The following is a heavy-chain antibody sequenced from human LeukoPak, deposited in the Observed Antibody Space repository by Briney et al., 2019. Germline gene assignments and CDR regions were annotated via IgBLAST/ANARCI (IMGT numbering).Heavy chain of an antibody. Sequence: SVKVSCKASGGTFSSCAISWVRQAPGKGLEWMGGIIPIFGTANYAQKFQGRVTITADESTSTAYMELSSLRSEDTAVYYCARDRGYCSSTSCYNFVYWGQGTLVTVSS. CDR1: GGTFSSCA. V-gene: IGHV1-69*13. CDR2: IIPIFGTA. CDR3: ARDRGYCSSTSCYNFVY. J-gene: IGHJ4*02. D-gene: IGHD2-2*02.